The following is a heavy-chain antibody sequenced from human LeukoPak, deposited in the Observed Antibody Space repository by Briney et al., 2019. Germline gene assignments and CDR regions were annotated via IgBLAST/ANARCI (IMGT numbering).Heavy chain of an antibody. CDR2: IYYSGST. D-gene: IGHD3-22*01. J-gene: IGHJ4*02. CDR3: ARDMTGGVVVMFDY. V-gene: IGHV4-59*12. CDR1: GGSISSYY. Sequence: PSETLSLTCTVSGGSISSYYWSWIRQPPGKGLEWIGYIYYSGSTYYNPSLKSRVTISVDTSKNQFSLKLSSVTAADTAVYYCARDMTGGVVVMFDYWGQGTLVTVSS.